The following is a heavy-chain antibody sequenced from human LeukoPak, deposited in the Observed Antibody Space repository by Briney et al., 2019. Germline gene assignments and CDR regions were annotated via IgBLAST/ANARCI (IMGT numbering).Heavy chain of an antibody. CDR2: FYTSGST. D-gene: IGHD2-2*02. CDR1: GGSISSYY. V-gene: IGHV4-4*07. J-gene: IGHJ5*02. CDR3: ARDSCSSTSCYNNWFDP. Sequence: PSETLSLTCTVSGGSISSYYWSWIRQPAGKGLEWIGRFYTSGSTNYNPSLNSRVTMSVDKSKNQFSLKLNSVTAADTAVYYCARDSCSSTSCYNNWFDPWGQGTLVTVSS.